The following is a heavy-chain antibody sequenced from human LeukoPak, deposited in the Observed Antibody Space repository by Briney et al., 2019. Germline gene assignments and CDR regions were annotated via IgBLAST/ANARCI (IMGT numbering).Heavy chain of an antibody. CDR2: IYYSGST. V-gene: IGHV4-59*01. CDR1: GGSISSYY. CDR3: ARDDYGDYRGFDY. Sequence: PSETLSLTCTVSGGSISSYYWSWIRQPPGKGLEWIGYIYYSGSTNYNPSLKSRVTISVDTSKNQFSLKLSSVTAADTAVYYCARDDYGDYRGFDYWGQGTLVTVSS. D-gene: IGHD4-17*01. J-gene: IGHJ4*02.